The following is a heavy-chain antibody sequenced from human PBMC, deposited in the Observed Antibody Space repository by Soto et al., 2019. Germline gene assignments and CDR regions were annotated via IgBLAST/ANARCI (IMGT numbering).Heavy chain of an antibody. CDR1: GFTFDDYV. CDR3: AKDIGNRSSTRCDSGLDV. D-gene: IGHD2-2*03. CDR2: IDWNSGAI. Sequence: EVQLVESGGGLVQPGRSLRLSCAASGFTFDDYVVHWVRQGPGKGLEWFAGIDWNSGAIGYADSVKGRFIISRDSARNSRFLQMNSLRAEDTALYYCAKDIGNRSSTRCDSGLDVWGQGTTVTVSS. J-gene: IGHJ6*02. V-gene: IGHV3-9*01.